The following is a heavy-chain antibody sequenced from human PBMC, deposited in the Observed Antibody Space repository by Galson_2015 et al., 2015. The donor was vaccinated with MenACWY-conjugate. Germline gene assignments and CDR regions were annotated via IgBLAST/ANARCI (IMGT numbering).Heavy chain of an antibody. CDR1: GGSISSYY. J-gene: IGHJ4*02. D-gene: IGHD4-23*01. V-gene: IGHV4-59*01. CDR2: IYYSGST. CDR3: AGSDYGGYYFDY. Sequence: SETLSLTCPVSGGSISSYYWSWIRQPPGKGLEWIGYIYYSGSTNYNPSLKSRVTISVDTSKNQFSLKLSSVTAADTAVYYCAGSDYGGYYFDYWGQGTLVTVSS.